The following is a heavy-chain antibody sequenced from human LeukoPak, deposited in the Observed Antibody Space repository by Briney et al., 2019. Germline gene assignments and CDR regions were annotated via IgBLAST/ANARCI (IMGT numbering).Heavy chain of an antibody. Sequence: GASVKVSCKASGYTFTGYYMHWVRQAPGQGLEWMGWINPNSGGTNFAQKFQDRVTMTNDTSISTACMELSRLRSDDTAVYYCARGDYSRDYYYMDVWGKGTTVTVSS. V-gene: IGHV1-2*02. J-gene: IGHJ6*03. D-gene: IGHD4-11*01. CDR2: INPNSGGT. CDR3: ARGDYSRDYYYMDV. CDR1: GYTFTGYY.